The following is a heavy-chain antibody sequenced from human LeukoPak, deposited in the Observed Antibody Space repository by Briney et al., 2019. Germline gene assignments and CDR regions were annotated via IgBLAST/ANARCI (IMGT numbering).Heavy chain of an antibody. CDR3: ARGGVVFDY. Sequence: PSETLSLTCTVSGGSISTYYWSWIRQPPGKGLEWIGYIYYSGSTYYNPSLKSRVTISVDTSKNQFSLKLSSVTAADTAVYYCARGGVVFDYWGQGTLVTVS. D-gene: IGHD2-15*01. V-gene: IGHV4-30-4*08. CDR2: IYYSGST. J-gene: IGHJ4*02. CDR1: GGSISTYY.